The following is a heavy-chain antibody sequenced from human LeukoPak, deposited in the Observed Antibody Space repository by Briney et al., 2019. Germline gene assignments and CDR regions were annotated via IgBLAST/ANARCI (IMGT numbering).Heavy chain of an antibody. J-gene: IGHJ4*02. CDR2: IYSGGST. CDR1: GFTVSSNY. V-gene: IGHV3-53*01. D-gene: IGHD4-17*01. CDR3: AREQYGDYDLHFDY. Sequence: GGSLRLSCAASGFTVSSNYMSWVRQAPGKGLEWVSVIYSGGSTYYADSVKGRFTISRDNSKNTLYLQMNSLRAEDTAVYYCAREQYGDYDLHFDYWGQGTLVTVSS.